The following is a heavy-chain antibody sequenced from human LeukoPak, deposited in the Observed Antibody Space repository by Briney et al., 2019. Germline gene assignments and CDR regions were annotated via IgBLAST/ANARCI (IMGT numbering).Heavy chain of an antibody. D-gene: IGHD5-12*01. CDR2: ISYDGSNK. V-gene: IGHV3-30*18. CDR1: GFTVSSNY. CDR3: AKGYSGYDWSLVDY. Sequence: GGSLRLSCAASGFTVSSNYMSWVRQAPGKGLEWVAVISYDGSNKYYADSVKGRFTISRDNSKNTLYLQMNSLRAEDTAVYYCAKGYSGYDWSLVDYWGQGTLVTVSS. J-gene: IGHJ4*02.